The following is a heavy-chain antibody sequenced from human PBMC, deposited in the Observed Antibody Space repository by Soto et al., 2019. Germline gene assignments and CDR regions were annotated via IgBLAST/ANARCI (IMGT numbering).Heavy chain of an antibody. D-gene: IGHD3-22*01. CDR2: INAGNGNT. V-gene: IGHV1-3*01. Sequence: GASVKVSCKASGYTFTSYAMHWVRQAPGQRLEWMGWINAGNGNTKYSQKFQGRVTITRDTSASTAYMELSSLRSEDTAVYYCARDILYYDSSGYPAYWGQGTLVTVPS. CDR3: ARDILYYDSSGYPAY. CDR1: GYTFTSYA. J-gene: IGHJ4*02.